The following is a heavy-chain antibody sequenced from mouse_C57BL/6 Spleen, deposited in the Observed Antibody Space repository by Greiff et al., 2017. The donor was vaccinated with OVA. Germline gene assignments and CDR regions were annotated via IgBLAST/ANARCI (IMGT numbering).Heavy chain of an antibody. CDR1: GYTFTDYA. CDR2: ISTYYGDA. Sequence: VQLQQSGPELVRPGVSVKISCKGSGYTFTDYAMPWVKQSPAKSLEWIGVISTYYGDASYKQKFTDKSTLSVDKSYSTAYMDLVRLTSEDSAVYYDARSRDYDGHWYFDVWGTGTTVTVSS. CDR3: ARSRDYDGHWYFDV. J-gene: IGHJ1*03. V-gene: IGHV1-67*01. D-gene: IGHD2-4*01.